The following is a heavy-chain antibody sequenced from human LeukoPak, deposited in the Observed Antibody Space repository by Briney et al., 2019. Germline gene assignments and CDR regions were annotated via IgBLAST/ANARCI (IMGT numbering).Heavy chain of an antibody. D-gene: IGHD2-8*01. CDR2: ISDSGDYT. V-gene: IGHV3-23*01. CDR3: TKNTSLGKYCTNGVCSPFDY. CDR1: GFTFSSYA. Sequence: PGRSLTLSCAGSGFTFSSYAISWVRQAPGRGLEWVSAISDSGDYTSYADSVRGRFTISRDNSRTKMYLQIISLRPEATAVYYSTKNTSLGKYCTNGVCSPFDYWGQGTLVTVSS. J-gene: IGHJ4*02.